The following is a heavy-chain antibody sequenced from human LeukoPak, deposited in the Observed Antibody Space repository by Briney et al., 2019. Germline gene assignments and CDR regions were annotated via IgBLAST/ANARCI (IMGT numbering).Heavy chain of an antibody. CDR3: ARSATLGPTAADHGY. D-gene: IGHD1-1*01. CDR2: VSGSGGST. Sequence: GGSLRLSCAASGFTFSSYAMSWVRKAPGKGLEWVSSVSGSGGSTHHADSVKGRFTISRDNSKNTLYLQMKSLRAEDTAVYYCARSATLGPTAADHGYWGQGTLVTVSS. V-gene: IGHV3-23*01. CDR1: GFTFSSYA. J-gene: IGHJ4*02.